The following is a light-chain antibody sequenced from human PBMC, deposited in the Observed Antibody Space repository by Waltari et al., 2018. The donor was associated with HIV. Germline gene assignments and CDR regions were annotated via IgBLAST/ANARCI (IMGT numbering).Light chain of an antibody. CDR1: QSVLYSSNNKNY. Sequence: DIVMTQSPDSLAVSLGERATINCKSSQSVLYSSNNKNYLAWYQQKPGQPPKLLIYWASIRESGVPDRFSGSGSGTDFTLTISSLQAEDVAVYYCQQYYSTPLTFGGGTTVEIK. V-gene: IGKV4-1*01. J-gene: IGKJ4*01. CDR2: WAS. CDR3: QQYYSTPLT.